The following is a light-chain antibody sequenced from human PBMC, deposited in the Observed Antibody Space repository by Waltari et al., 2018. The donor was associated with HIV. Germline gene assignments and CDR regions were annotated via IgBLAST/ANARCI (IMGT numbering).Light chain of an antibody. V-gene: IGKV1-39*01. CDR1: QNINNH. J-gene: IGKJ5*01. CDR3: QRSFSAAST. CDR2: GAS. Sequence: LQMTQSPSSLSASVGDTVTIPCLASQNINNHSNGYQQRPGKPPNLLIYGASSLQPGVPSRFSARTSGATFTLTCTRRQPDDVAPYDCQRSFSAASTLGQGTRL.